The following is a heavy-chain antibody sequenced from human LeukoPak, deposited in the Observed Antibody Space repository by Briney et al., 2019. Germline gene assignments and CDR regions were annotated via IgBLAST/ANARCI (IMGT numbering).Heavy chain of an antibody. D-gene: IGHD2-2*01. Sequence: GGSLRLSCAASGFTFSSYEMNWVRQAPGKGLEWVSYISSSGSTIYYADSVKGRFTISRDNAKNSLYLQMNSLRAEDTAVYYCAIGWRYCSSTSCYFDYYYGMDVWGKGTTVTVSS. CDR1: GFTFSSYE. J-gene: IGHJ6*04. V-gene: IGHV3-48*03. CDR3: AIGWRYCSSTSCYFDYYYGMDV. CDR2: ISSSGSTI.